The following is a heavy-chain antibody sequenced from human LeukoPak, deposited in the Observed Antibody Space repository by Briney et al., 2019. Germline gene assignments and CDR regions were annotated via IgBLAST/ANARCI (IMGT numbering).Heavy chain of an antibody. CDR1: GYTFTTYD. D-gene: IGHD2-8*01. J-gene: IGHJ4*02. CDR2: MNPNSGNT. V-gene: IGHV1-8*01. Sequence: ASVKVYCKASGYTFTTYDINWVRQATGQGLEWMGWMNPNSGNTGYAQKFQGRVTMTRNTSTSTAYMELSSLRSEDTAVYYCARGQYCTSFTCPYYFDYWGQGTLVTVSP. CDR3: ARGQYCTSFTCPYYFDY.